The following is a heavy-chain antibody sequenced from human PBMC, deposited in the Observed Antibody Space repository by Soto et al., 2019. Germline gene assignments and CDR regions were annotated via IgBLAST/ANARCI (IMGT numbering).Heavy chain of an antibody. CDR2: IYYSGST. J-gene: IGHJ6*02. V-gene: IGHV4-61*01. Sequence: PSETLSLTCTVSGGSVSSGSYYWSWIRQPPGKGLEWIGYIYYSGSTNYNPSLKSRVTISVDTSKNQFSLKLSSVTAADTAVYYCARDARRYYGMDVWGQGTTVTVSS. CDR3: ARDARRYYGMDV. CDR1: GGSVSSGSYY. D-gene: IGHD6-6*01.